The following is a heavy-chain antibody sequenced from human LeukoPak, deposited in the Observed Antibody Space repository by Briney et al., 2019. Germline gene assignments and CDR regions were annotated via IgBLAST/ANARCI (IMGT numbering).Heavy chain of an antibody. Sequence: SETLSLTCTVSGGSISSYYCSWIRQPPGKGLEWIGYIYHSGSTYYNPSLKSRVTISVDRSKNQFSLKLSSVTAADTAVYYCATAAAIRWFDPWGQGTLVTVSS. J-gene: IGHJ5*02. V-gene: IGHV4-59*12. CDR1: GGSISSYY. CDR3: ATAAAIRWFDP. CDR2: IYHSGST. D-gene: IGHD2-2*01.